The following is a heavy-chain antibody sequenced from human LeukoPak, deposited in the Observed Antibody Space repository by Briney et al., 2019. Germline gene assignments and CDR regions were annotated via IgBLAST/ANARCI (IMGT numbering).Heavy chain of an antibody. CDR2: ISGSGGST. Sequence: PGGSLRLSCTISGFTFRHYGLTWFRQAPGKGLEWVSAISGSGGSTYYADSVKGRFTISRDNSKNTLYLQMNSLRAEDTAVYYCAKIAVAGYFDYWGQGTLVTVSS. V-gene: IGHV3-23*01. J-gene: IGHJ4*02. D-gene: IGHD6-19*01. CDR1: GFTFRHYG. CDR3: AKIAVAGYFDY.